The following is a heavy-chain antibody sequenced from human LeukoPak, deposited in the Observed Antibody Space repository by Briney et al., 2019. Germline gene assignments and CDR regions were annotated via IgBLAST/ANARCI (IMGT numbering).Heavy chain of an antibody. CDR1: GFTFDDYG. J-gene: IGHJ4*02. V-gene: IGHV3-20*01. CDR2: LNRNGDIT. CDR3: ARKGVGGELGGFDY. D-gene: IGHD3-16*01. Sequence: PGGSLRLSCAASGFTFDDYGMSWVRQAPGKGLEWVSGLNRNGDITGYADSVKGRFIISRDNAKNSLYLQMNSLRAEDTALYHCARKGVGGELGGFDYWDQGTLVTVSS.